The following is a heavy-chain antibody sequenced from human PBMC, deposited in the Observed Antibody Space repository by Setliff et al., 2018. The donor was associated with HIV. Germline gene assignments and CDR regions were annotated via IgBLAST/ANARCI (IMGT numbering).Heavy chain of an antibody. CDR2: ISYSGKT. V-gene: IGHV4-39*01. J-gene: IGHJ4*02. Sequence: PSETLSLTCTVSGVPTSASTYYWGWIRQPPGKGLDWIGYISYSGKTYYNPSLKSRVTISVDTSKNQFSLRLTSVIAADTAVYHCARGRGIAARHFDYWGQGTLVTVSS. CDR3: ARGRGIAARHFDY. CDR1: GVPTSASTYY. D-gene: IGHD6-6*01.